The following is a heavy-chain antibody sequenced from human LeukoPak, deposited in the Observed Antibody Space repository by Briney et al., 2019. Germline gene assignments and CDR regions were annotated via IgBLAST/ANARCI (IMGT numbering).Heavy chain of an antibody. J-gene: IGHJ4*01. V-gene: IGHV4-34*01. CDR1: GGSFSGYY. Sequence: PSETLSLTCAVYGGSFSGYYWSWIRQPPGKGLEWIGEINHSGSTNYNPSLKSRVTISVDTSKNKFSLKLSSVTAADTAVYYCARGLWFGNAPPGYRGHETLVTASS. CDR3: ARGLWFGNAPPGY. CDR2: INHSGST. D-gene: IGHD3-10*01.